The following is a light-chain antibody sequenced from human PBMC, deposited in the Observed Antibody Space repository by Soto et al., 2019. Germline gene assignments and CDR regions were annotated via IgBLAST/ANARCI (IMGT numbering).Light chain of an antibody. J-gene: IGKJ1*01. CDR1: QRVSSSF. CDR3: QLYGSSWT. V-gene: IGKV3-20*01. CDR2: GAP. Sequence: EIGLTQSPGTLSLSPGERATLSCRASQRVSSSFLAWYQQKPGQATRLLIYGAPSRATGITDRFSGRGSGTVLTLTIARLEPEDFAVYYCQLYGSSWTFGQGTKVEI.